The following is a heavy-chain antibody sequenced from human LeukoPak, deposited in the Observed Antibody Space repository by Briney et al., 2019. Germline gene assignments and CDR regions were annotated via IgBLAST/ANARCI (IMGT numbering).Heavy chain of an antibody. J-gene: IGHJ6*03. CDR1: GGSISSYY. CDR3: ARGRKYQLLRMEAYYYYMDV. V-gene: IGHV4-59*01. D-gene: IGHD2-2*01. CDR2: IYYSGST. Sequence: SETLSLTCTVSGGSISSYYWSWIRQPPGKGLEWIGYIYYSGSTNYNPSLKSRVTISVDTSKNQFSLKLSSVTAADTAVYYCARGRKYQLLRMEAYYYYMDVWGKGTTVTVSS.